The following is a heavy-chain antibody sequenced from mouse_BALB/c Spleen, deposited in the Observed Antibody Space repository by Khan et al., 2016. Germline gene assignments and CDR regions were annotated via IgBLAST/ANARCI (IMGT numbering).Heavy chain of an antibody. CDR3: ARYYGSSYYAMDY. J-gene: IGHJ4*01. Sequence: EVQLQESGPSLVKPSQTLSLTCSVTGDSITSGYWNWIRKFPGNKLEYMGYISYSGSTYYNPSPKSRISITRDTSKNQYYLQLNSVTTEDTATYYCARYYGSSYYAMDYWGQGTSVTVSS. D-gene: IGHD1-1*01. CDR1: GDSITSGY. CDR2: ISYSGST. V-gene: IGHV3-8*02.